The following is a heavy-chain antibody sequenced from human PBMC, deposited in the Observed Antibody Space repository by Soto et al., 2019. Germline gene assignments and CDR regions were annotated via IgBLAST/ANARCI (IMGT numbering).Heavy chain of an antibody. CDR3: AWGPKCLYYYGSGSCLGWFDP. D-gene: IGHD3-10*01. CDR2: MNPNSGNT. V-gene: IGHV1-8*01. J-gene: IGHJ5*02. Sequence: ASVKVSCKASGYTFTSYDINWVRQATGQGLEWMGWMNPNSGNTGYAQKFQGRVTMTRNTSISTAYMELSSLRSEDTAVYYCAWGPKCLYYYGSGSCLGWFDPWGQGTLVTVSS. CDR1: GYTFTSYD.